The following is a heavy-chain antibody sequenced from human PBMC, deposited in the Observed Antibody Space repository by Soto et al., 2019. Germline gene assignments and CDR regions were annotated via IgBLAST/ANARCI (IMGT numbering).Heavy chain of an antibody. Sequence: QAQLVQSGAEVKKPGASVKVSCKASGYTFTGYDINWVRQATGQGLEWMGWMNPNSGNTGYAQNFQGRVTMTRDNSITTAYMELTSLREDDSAVYDSAGEKVGTTGMDFWGQGTLVTVSS. CDR3: AGEKVGTTGMDF. D-gene: IGHD1-26*01. J-gene: IGHJ4*02. V-gene: IGHV1-8*01. CDR2: MNPNSGNT. CDR1: GYTFTGYD.